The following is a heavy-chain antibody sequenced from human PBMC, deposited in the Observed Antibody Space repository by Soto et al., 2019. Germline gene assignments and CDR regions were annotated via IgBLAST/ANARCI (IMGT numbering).Heavy chain of an antibody. Sequence: ASVKVSCKASGYTFTGYAMHWVRQAPGQRLEWMGWINAGNGNTKYSQKFQGRVTITRDTSASTAYMELSSLRSEDTAVYYCARVDDFDSSGHNGNFDYWGQGVLVTVPQ. D-gene: IGHD3-22*01. V-gene: IGHV1-3*01. CDR3: ARVDDFDSSGHNGNFDY. CDR1: GYTFTGYA. J-gene: IGHJ4*02. CDR2: INAGNGNT.